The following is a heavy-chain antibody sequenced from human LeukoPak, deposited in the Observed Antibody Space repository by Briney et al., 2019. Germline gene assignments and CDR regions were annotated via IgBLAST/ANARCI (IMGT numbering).Heavy chain of an antibody. CDR2: ISYDGSNK. J-gene: IGHJ3*02. D-gene: IGHD2-2*01. V-gene: IGHV3-30*18. CDR1: GFTFSSYG. Sequence: GGSLRLSCAASGFTFSSYGMHWVRQAPGKGLEWVAVISYDGSNKYYADSVKGRFTISRDNSKNTLYLQMNSLRAEDTAVYYCAKERPWDIVVVPAAITDAFDIWGQGTMVTVSS. CDR3: AKERPWDIVVVPAAITDAFDI.